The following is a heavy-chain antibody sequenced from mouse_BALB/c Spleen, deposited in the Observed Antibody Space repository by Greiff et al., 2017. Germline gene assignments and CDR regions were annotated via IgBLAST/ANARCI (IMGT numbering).Heavy chain of an antibody. V-gene: IGHV1-4*02. CDR3: ARGLYIDY. Sequence: QVQLQQSAAELARPGASVKMSCTASGYTFTSYTMHWVKQRPGQGLEWIGYINPSSGYTEYNQKFKDKTTLTADKSSSTAYMQLSSLTSEDSAVYYCARGLYIDYWGQGTTLTVSS. CDR2: INPSSGYT. CDR1: GYTFTSYT. J-gene: IGHJ2*01.